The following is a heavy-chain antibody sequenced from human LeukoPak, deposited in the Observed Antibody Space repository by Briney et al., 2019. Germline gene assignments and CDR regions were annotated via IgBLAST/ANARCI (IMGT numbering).Heavy chain of an antibody. V-gene: IGHV3-74*01. Sequence: PGGSLRLSCTASGHTFSTYWMHWVRQAPGKGLVWVAGIHSGGSIIYYADSVKGRFTISRDNAKNALYLQMNSLRVEDTAVYYCARDGGHSTDLDYWGQGILVTVSS. CDR1: GHTFSTYW. CDR2: IHSGGSII. CDR3: ARDGGHSTDLDY. J-gene: IGHJ4*02. D-gene: IGHD2-8*02.